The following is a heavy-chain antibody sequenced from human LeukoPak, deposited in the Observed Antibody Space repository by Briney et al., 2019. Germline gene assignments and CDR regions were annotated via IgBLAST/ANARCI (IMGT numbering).Heavy chain of an antibody. CDR3: ARAPRISNLEH. D-gene: IGHD2-15*01. Sequence: GGSQRLSCSASGSTFRDYAMSWVRQAPGKGLEWVSAISGSGTSTYYADSVRGRFTISRDNSKNTLYLQMSSLRADDTAVYYCARAPRISNLEHWGQGTLVTVSS. J-gene: IGHJ4*02. CDR1: GSTFRDYA. V-gene: IGHV3-23*01. CDR2: ISGSGTST.